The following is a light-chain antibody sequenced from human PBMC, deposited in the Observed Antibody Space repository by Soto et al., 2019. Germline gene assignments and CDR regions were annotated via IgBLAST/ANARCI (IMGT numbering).Light chain of an antibody. J-gene: IGLJ2*01. CDR1: SGNIASNF. CDR2: EDK. Sequence: NFMLTQPHSVSESPGKTVTISCTRRSGNIASNFVQWFQQRPGSSPITVIYEDKQRPSEVPDPFSGSIDTSSNSASLTISGLQTDDEADYYCQSYDGIIQVFGGGTKLTVL. V-gene: IGLV6-57*01. CDR3: QSYDGIIQV.